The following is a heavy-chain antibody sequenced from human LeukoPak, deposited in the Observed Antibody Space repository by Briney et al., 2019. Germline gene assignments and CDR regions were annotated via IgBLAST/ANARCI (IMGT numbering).Heavy chain of an antibody. V-gene: IGHV4-39*01. D-gene: IGHD4-17*01. CDR2: IYYSGST. CDR1: GGSISSSSYY. J-gene: IGHJ2*01. Sequence: PSETLSLTCTVSGGSISSSSYYWGWIRQPPGKGLEWIGSIYYSGSTYYNPSLKSRVTISVDTSKNQFSLKLSSVTAADTAVCYCASGPQDYGDYRALAGFFDLWGRGALVTVSS. CDR3: ASGPQDYGDYRALAGFFDL.